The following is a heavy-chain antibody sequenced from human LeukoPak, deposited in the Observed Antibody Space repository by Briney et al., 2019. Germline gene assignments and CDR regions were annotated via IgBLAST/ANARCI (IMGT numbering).Heavy chain of an antibody. Sequence: ASVKVSCKASGYTFTSYDINWVRQATGQGLEWMGWMNPNSGNTGYAQKFQGRVTMTRNTSISTAYMELSGLRSEDTAVYYCARVKRWLQLQPFDYWGQGTLVTVSS. J-gene: IGHJ4*02. CDR3: ARVKRWLQLQPFDY. CDR1: GYTFTSYD. CDR2: MNPNSGNT. V-gene: IGHV1-8*01. D-gene: IGHD5-24*01.